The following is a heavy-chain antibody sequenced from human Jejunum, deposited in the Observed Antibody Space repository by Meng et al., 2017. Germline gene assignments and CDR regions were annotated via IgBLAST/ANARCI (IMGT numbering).Heavy chain of an antibody. J-gene: IGHJ2*01. CDR1: GASMSSGNYY. D-gene: IGHD1-1*01. CDR2: FYYSGST. Sequence: QIHRQGSGPGLVKPSQTLSLTCTVSGASMSSGNYYWTWIRQHPGKGLEWIGYFYYSGSTYYNPSLQSLVTISIDMPENQFSLKLTSVTAADTAVYYCARVNWTSSYWYFNLWGRGTLVTVSS. V-gene: IGHV4-31*01. CDR3: ARVNWTSSYWYFNL.